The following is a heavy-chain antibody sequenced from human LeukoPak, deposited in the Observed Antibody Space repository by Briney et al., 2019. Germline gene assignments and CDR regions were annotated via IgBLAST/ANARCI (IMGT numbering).Heavy chain of an antibody. V-gene: IGHV3-53*01. J-gene: IGHJ6*02. CDR2: IYSGGST. D-gene: IGHD5-24*01. CDR1: GFTVSSNY. Sequence: PGGSLRLSCAASGFTVSSNYMSWVRQAPGKGLEWVSVIYSGGSTYYADSVKGRFTISRDNSKNTLYLQMNSLRAEDTAVYYCARVDNPYYYYYGMDVWGQGTTVTVSS. CDR3: ARVDNPYYYYYGMDV.